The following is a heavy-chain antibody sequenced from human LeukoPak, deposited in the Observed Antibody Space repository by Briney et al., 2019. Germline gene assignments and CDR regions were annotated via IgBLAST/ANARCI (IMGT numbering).Heavy chain of an antibody. J-gene: IGHJ2*01. V-gene: IGHV4-34*01. CDR1: GGSFSVYY. Sequence: SETLSLTCAVYGGSFSVYYWSWIRQPPGKGLEWIGEINHSGSTNYNPSLKSRVTISVDTSKNQFSLKLSSVTAADTAVYYCARGRNYYDSSGYRAGYFDLWGRGTLVTVSS. D-gene: IGHD3-22*01. CDR2: INHSGST. CDR3: ARGRNYYDSSGYRAGYFDL.